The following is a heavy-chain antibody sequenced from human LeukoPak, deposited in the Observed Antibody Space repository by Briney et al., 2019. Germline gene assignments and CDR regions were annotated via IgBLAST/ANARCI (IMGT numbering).Heavy chain of an antibody. D-gene: IGHD1-26*01. J-gene: IGHJ4*02. Sequence: ASVKGSCKASGYTFIDYYIHWVRQAPGQGLECLGWISPDSGGTNYPQKFQGRVTLTRDTSISTAYMELSRLRSYDTAVYYCVTLGATNFDYWGQGTLVTVSS. CDR2: ISPDSGGT. V-gene: IGHV1-2*02. CDR3: VTLGATNFDY. CDR1: GYTFIDYY.